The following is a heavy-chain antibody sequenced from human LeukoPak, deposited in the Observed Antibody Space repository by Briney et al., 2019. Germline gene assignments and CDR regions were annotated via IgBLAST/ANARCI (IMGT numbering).Heavy chain of an antibody. J-gene: IGHJ3*02. D-gene: IGHD3-22*01. CDR2: ISWNSGSI. CDR3: AKAQVSYDSSGWAHAFDI. V-gene: IGHV3-9*03. Sequence: PGRSLRLSCAASGFTFDDYAMHWVRQAPGKGLEWVSGISWNSGSIGYADSVKGRFTISGDNAKNSLYLQMNSLRAEDMALYYCAKAQVSYDSSGWAHAFDIWGQGTMVTVSS. CDR1: GFTFDDYA.